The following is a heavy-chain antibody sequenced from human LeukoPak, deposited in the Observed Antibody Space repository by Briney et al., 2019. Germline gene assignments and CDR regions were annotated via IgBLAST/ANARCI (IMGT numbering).Heavy chain of an antibody. D-gene: IGHD2-2*01. V-gene: IGHV3-23*01. CDR1: GFTFSRYA. J-gene: IGHJ6*03. Sequence: GGSLRLSCAASGFTFSRYAMSWVRQAPGKGLEWVSSIIGSGATTYSAESVKGRFTIPRDNSKNTLYLQMNSLRAEDTAVYYCASGGYCSSTTCYGYNFYYMDVWGKGTTVTVSS. CDR2: IIGSGATT. CDR3: ASGGYCSSTTCYGYNFYYMDV.